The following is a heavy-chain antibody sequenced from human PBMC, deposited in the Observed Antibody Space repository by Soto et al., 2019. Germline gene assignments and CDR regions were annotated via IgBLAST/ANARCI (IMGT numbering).Heavy chain of an antibody. D-gene: IGHD6-19*01. CDR3: ATLYGSGFLGFDY. CDR2: IHHSGSI. V-gene: IGHV4-4*02. J-gene: IGHJ4*02. Sequence: QVQLQESGPGLVKPSGTLSLTCAVSGGSISSSNWWSWVRKPPGKGLEWIGEIHHSGSINYNPSLQSRITISVDKSNNQFSLKVNSVTAADTAVYYCATLYGSGFLGFDYWGQGTLVTVSS. CDR1: GGSISSSNW.